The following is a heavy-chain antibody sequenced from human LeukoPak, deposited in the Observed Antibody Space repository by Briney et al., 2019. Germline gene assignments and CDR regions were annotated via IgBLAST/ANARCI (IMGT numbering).Heavy chain of an antibody. V-gene: IGHV3-23*01. D-gene: IGHD6-19*01. J-gene: IGHJ4*02. Sequence: GGTLRLSCAASRFSFSSYAMSWVRQTPGKGLEWVSTISGSGGSTYYADSVKGRFTISIDNSKNTLYLQMSSLRAEDTAVYYCVNQISCWVYWGQGTLVTVSS. CDR1: RFSFSSYA. CDR3: VNQISCWVY. CDR2: ISGSGGST.